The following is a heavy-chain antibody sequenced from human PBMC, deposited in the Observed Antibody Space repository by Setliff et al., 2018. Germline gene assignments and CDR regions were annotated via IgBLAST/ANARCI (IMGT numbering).Heavy chain of an antibody. CDR3: ARSRLYGGWFDP. J-gene: IGHJ5*02. D-gene: IGHD4-17*01. Sequence: RASVKVSCKASGFTFTDHYMHWVRQAPGQGPEWMGWINPNSGGTNYAQKFQGRVTMTRDTSISTAYMELSRLRSDDTAVYSCARSRLYGGWFDPWGQGTLVTVSS. CDR1: GFTFTDHY. V-gene: IGHV1-2*02. CDR2: INPNSGGT.